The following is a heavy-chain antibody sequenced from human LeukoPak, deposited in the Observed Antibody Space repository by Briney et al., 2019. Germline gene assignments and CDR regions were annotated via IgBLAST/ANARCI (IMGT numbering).Heavy chain of an antibody. D-gene: IGHD3-16*02. V-gene: IGHV3-23*01. CDR3: AKGLYDYVWGSYRYTGDAFDI. Sequence: GGSLRLSCAASGFTFSSYAMSWVRQARGKGLERVSAISGSGGSTYYADSVKGRFTISRDNSKNTLYLQMNSLRAEDTAVYYCAKGLYDYVWGSYRYTGDAFDIWGQGTMVTVSS. CDR2: ISGSGGST. J-gene: IGHJ3*02. CDR1: GFTFSSYA.